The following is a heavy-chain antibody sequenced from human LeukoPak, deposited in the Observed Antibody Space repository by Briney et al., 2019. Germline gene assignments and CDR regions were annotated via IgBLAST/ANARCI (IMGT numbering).Heavy chain of an antibody. CDR1: GGSISSYY. CDR2: IYYSGST. V-gene: IGHV4-59*01. D-gene: IGHD3-10*01. Sequence: SETLSLTCTVSGGSISSYYWSWIRQPPEKGLEWIGYIYYSGSTNYNPSLKSRVTISVDTSKNQFSLKLSSVTAADTAVYYCARGGVGYMWFGELWAFDIWGQGTMVTVSS. CDR3: ARGGVGYMWFGELWAFDI. J-gene: IGHJ3*02.